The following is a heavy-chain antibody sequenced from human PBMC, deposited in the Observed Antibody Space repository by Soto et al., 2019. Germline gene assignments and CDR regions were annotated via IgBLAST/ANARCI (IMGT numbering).Heavy chain of an antibody. V-gene: IGHV3-33*08. Sequence: GGSLRLSCAASGFTFSSYWMSWVRQAPGKGLEWVAVIWYDGSNKYYADSVKGRFTISRDNSKNTLYLEMNSLRAEDTAVYYCARGSFPGVISPGYWGQGTLVTVSS. CDR3: ARGSFPGVISPGY. CDR2: IWYDGSNK. CDR1: GFTFSSYW. J-gene: IGHJ4*02. D-gene: IGHD3-16*02.